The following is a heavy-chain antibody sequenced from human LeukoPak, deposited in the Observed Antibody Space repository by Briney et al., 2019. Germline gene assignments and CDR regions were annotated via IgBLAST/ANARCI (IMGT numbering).Heavy chain of an antibody. CDR3: ARDRKIVVVPAASNWFDP. V-gene: IGHV1-2*02. D-gene: IGHD2-2*01. CDR1: GYTFTGYY. J-gene: IGHJ5*02. CDR2: INPNSGGT. Sequence: GASVKVSCKASGYTFTGYYMHWVRQAPGQGLEWMGWINPNSGGTNYAQKFQGRVTMTRDTSISTACMELSRLRSDDTAVYYCARDRKIVVVPAASNWFDPWGQGTLVTVSS.